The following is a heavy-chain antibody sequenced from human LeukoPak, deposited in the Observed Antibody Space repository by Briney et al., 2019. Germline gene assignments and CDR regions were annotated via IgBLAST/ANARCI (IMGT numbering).Heavy chain of an antibody. J-gene: IGHJ5*02. CDR3: ARDVERYCSSSSCYARVDP. CDR1: GYTFINYG. D-gene: IGHD2-2*01. V-gene: IGHV1-18*01. Sequence: GASVKVSCKASGYTFINYGITWVRQAPGQGLEWMGWISPYNGYTHYAQKVQGRVTMTTDTSTNTAYMELRSLRSDDTAVYFCARDVERYCSSSSCYARVDPWGQGTLVTVSS. CDR2: ISPYNGYT.